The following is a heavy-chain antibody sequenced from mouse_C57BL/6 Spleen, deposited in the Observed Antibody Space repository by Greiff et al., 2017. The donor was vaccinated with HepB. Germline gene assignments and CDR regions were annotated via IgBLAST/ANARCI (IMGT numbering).Heavy chain of an antibody. CDR3: DREGGYGNYENWYFDV. CDR1: GYTFTSYW. D-gene: IGHD2-10*02. J-gene: IGHJ1*03. CDR2: IDPNSGGT. Sequence: QVQLQQPGAELVKPGASVKLSCKASGYTFTSYWMHWVKQRPGRGLEWIGRIDPNSGGTKNNEKFKSKATLNVDKPSSTAYMQLSSLTSEDSAVYYCDREGGYGNYENWYFDVWGTGTTVTVSS. V-gene: IGHV1-72*01.